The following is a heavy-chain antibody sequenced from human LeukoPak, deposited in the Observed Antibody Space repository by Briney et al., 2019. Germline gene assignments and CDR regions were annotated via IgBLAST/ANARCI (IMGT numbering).Heavy chain of an antibody. CDR1: GFTFSNYN. D-gene: IGHD2-2*01. V-gene: IGHV3-21*04. J-gene: IGHJ4*02. Sequence: GGSLRLSCAASGFTFSNYNMNWVRQAPGKGLEWVSSTISNNNYKYYADSVKGRFTISRDNAKNSLYLQMNSLRAEDTAVYYCARGYCSSTSCSIDYWGQGTLVTVSS. CDR2: TISNNNYK. CDR3: ARGYCSSTSCSIDY.